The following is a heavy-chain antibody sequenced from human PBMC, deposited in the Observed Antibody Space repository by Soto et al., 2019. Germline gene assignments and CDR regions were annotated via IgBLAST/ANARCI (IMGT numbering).Heavy chain of an antibody. CDR2: TYYRYKWYN. V-gene: IGHV6-1*01. CDR3: AREGKGRWLQWGFDP. CDR1: GDSVSSNSAA. Sequence: PSQTLSLTCAISGDSVSSNSAAWNWIRQSPSRGLEWLGRTYYRYKWYNDYAVSVKSRITINPDTSKNQFSLTLDSVTPEDTAVYYCAREGKGRWLQWGFDPWGQGTLVTVSS. J-gene: IGHJ5*02. D-gene: IGHD5-12*01.